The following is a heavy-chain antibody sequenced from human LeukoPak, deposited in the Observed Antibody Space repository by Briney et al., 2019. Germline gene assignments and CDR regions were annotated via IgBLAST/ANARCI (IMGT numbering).Heavy chain of an antibody. D-gene: IGHD5-12*01. J-gene: IGHJ4*02. CDR1: EFTFSTYA. CDR3: AKDLRSVATILPFFDY. CDR2: ISGSGGST. Sequence: PGGPLRLSCVASEFTFSTYAMSWVRQAPGKGLEWVSGISGSGGSTYYADSVKGRFTISRDNSKNTMYLQMNSLRAEDTAVYYCAKDLRSVATILPFFDYWGQGTLVTVSS. V-gene: IGHV3-23*01.